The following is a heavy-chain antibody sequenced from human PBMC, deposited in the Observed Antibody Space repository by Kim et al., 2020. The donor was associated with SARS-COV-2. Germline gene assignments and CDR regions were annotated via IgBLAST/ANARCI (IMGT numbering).Heavy chain of an antibody. Sequence: GESLKISCKGSGYSFTSYWIGWVRQMPGKGLEWMGIIYPGDSDTRYSPSFQGQVTISADKSISTAYLQWSSLKASDTAMYYCASPRRPGWFGEYYAFDIWGQGTMVTVSS. CDR3: ASPRRPGWFGEYYAFDI. J-gene: IGHJ3*02. CDR1: GYSFTSYW. V-gene: IGHV5-51*01. CDR2: IYPGDSDT. D-gene: IGHD3-10*01.